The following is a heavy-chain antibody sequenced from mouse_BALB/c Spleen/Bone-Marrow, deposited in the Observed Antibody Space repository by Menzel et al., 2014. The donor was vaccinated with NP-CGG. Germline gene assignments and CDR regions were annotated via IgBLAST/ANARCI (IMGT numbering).Heavy chain of an antibody. D-gene: IGHD1-2*01. CDR1: GFTFTDYY. J-gene: IGHJ3*01. V-gene: IGHV7-3*02. CDR3: ARDYYGFFAY. CDR2: IRNKANGYTT. Sequence: VQLQQSGGGLVQPGGSLRLSCATSGFTFTDYYMSWVRQPPGKALEWLGFIRNKANGYTTEYSASVKGRFTISRDNSQSILYPQMNTLRAEDSATYYCARDYYGFFAYWGQGTLVTVSA.